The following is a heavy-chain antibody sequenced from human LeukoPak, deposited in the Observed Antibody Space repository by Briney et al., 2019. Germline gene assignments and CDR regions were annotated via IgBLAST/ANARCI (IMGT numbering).Heavy chain of an antibody. V-gene: IGHV4-61*02. CDR3: ARDVAARQGFDY. CDR1: GGSISSGSDY. CDR2: IYTSGST. J-gene: IGHJ4*02. Sequence: SETLSLTCTVSGGSISSGSDYWSWVRQPAGKGLEWIGRIYTSGSTNYNPSLRTRVTMSVDTSKNHFSLKLTSVTAADTAVYYCARDVAARQGFDYWGQGTLVTVSS. D-gene: IGHD6-6*01.